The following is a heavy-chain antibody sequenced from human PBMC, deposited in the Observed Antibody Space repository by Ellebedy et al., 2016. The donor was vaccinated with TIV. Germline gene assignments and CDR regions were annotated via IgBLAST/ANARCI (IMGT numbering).Heavy chain of an antibody. J-gene: IGHJ6*02. Sequence: ASVKVSXXASGYTFTSYDINWVRQATGQGLEWMGWMNPNSGNTGYAQKFQGRVTMTRNTSISTAYMELSSLRSEDTAVYYCAILAVAGTDYYYYYGMDVWGQGTTVTVSS. V-gene: IGHV1-8*01. CDR1: GYTFTSYD. CDR2: MNPNSGNT. D-gene: IGHD6-19*01. CDR3: AILAVAGTDYYYYYGMDV.